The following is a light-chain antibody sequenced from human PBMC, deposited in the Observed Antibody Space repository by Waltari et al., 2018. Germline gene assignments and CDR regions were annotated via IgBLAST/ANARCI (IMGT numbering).Light chain of an antibody. Sequence: QSALTQSASVSGSPGQSITISCTGTSTDVGDYNYVSWYQQHPVKAPKLLIYEVSNRPSGISNRFSGSKSGSTASLTISGLQAEDEADYYCSSYTSSSTLVFGGGTKLTVL. V-gene: IGLV2-14*03. CDR1: STDVGDYNY. CDR3: SSYTSSSTLV. J-gene: IGLJ2*01. CDR2: EVS.